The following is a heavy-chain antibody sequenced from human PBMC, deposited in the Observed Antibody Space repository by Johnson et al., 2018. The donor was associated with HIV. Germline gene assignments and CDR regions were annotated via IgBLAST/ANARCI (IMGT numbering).Heavy chain of an antibody. V-gene: IGHV3-48*04. J-gene: IGHJ3*02. CDR3: ARRAIRDAFDI. CDR1: GFNFSNYG. CDR2: ISSSGSTI. Sequence: VQLVESGGGVVQPGRSLRLSCAASGFNFSNYGMYWVRQAPGKGLEWVSYISSSGSTIYYADSVKGRFTISRDNAKNSLYLQMNSLRAEDTAVYYCARRAIRDAFDIWGQGTMVTVSS.